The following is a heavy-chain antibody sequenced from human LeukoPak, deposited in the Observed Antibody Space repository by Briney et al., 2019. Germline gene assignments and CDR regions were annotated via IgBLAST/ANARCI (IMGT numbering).Heavy chain of an antibody. CDR3: ARDQEGFDY. V-gene: IGHV1-46*01. J-gene: IGHJ4*02. CDR1: GYTFTSNY. CDR2: IYPRDGST. Sequence: ASVKVSCKASGYTFTSNYIHWVRQAPGQGLEWMGMIYPRDGSTGYAQKFQGRVTVTRDTSTSTVHMELSGLRSEDTAVYYCARDQEGFDYWGQGTLVTVSS.